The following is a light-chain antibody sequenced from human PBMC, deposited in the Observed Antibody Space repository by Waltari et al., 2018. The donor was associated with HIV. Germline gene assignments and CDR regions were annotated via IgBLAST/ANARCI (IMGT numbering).Light chain of an antibody. CDR3: QQYTTSPYT. Sequence: DIVLTQSPGTVSLSPGERATLSCRASQSVAGNYIAGYHQVPGQAPRLLVSGASRRATGIPARFRGSGSGTDFTLTISGLEPEDFGVYYCQQYTTSPYTFGQGTNLEI. CDR2: GAS. V-gene: IGKV3-20*01. J-gene: IGKJ2*01. CDR1: QSVAGNY.